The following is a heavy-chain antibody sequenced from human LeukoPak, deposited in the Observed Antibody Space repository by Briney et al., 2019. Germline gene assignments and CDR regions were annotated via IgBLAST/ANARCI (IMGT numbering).Heavy chain of an antibody. J-gene: IGHJ4*02. CDR1: GRSISSYY. Sequence: SETLSLTCTVSGRSISSYYWSSIRQPPGKGLELIGYIYYSGSTNYNPPLQSRVTISVDTSKNQFSLKLSFVTAAQTAVYYCARGVMAEAVTVFDYWGQGTLVTVSS. V-gene: IGHV4-59*01. CDR3: ARGVMAEAVTVFDY. D-gene: IGHD6-13*01. CDR2: IYYSGST.